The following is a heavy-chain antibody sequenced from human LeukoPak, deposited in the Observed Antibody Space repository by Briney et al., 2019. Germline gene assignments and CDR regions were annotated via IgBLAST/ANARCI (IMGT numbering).Heavy chain of an antibody. CDR2: IYYSGST. CDR3: ARVGSGMATCFDY. Sequence: SETLSLTCTVSGGSLSSSSYYWGWIRQPPWKGLEWIGSIYYSGSTYYNPSLKSRVTISVDTSKNQFSLKLSSLTAADTAVYYCARVGSGMATCFDYWGQGDLFTVSS. CDR1: GGSLSSSSYY. J-gene: IGHJ4*02. D-gene: IGHD2-8*01. V-gene: IGHV4-39*01.